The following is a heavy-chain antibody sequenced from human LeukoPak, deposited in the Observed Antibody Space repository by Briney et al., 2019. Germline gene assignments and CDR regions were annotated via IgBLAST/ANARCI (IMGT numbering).Heavy chain of an antibody. J-gene: IGHJ4*02. D-gene: IGHD1-26*01. CDR1: GFTFSSYA. CDR3: AREGGYSGSYRDCYFDY. Sequence: PGRSLTLSCAASGFTFSSYAMHWVRQAPGKGLEGVAVISYEGSNKYYADSVKGRFTISRDNSKNTLYLQMNSLRAEDTAVYYCAREGGYSGSYRDCYFDYWGQGTLVTVSS. V-gene: IGHV3-30*04. CDR2: ISYEGSNK.